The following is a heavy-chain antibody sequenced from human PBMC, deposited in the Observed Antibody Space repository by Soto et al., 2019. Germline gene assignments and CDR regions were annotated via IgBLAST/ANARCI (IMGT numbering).Heavy chain of an antibody. D-gene: IGHD3-9*01. Sequence: VQLQQWGAGPLRPLETLSLTCGVSGGSFSGYYWAWIRQSPGKGLEWIGEINDRGSINYNPSLKSRVSISVDTSKKHYSLHLRSVTAADTAVYYCARESHDILTGPPWVWYFDLWGRGTLVTVSS. CDR2: INDRGSI. CDR3: ARESHDILTGPPWVWYFDL. V-gene: IGHV4-34*01. CDR1: GGSFSGYY. J-gene: IGHJ2*01.